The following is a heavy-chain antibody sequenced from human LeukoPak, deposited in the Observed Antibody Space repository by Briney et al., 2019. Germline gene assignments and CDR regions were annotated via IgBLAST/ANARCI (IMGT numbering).Heavy chain of an antibody. D-gene: IGHD2-21*01. V-gene: IGHV3-66*02. CDR1: GFTVSSSY. CDR2: IYSGGSS. J-gene: IGHJ6*04. Sequence: GGSLRLSCAASGFTVSSSYMSWVRQAPGKGLEWVSVIYSGGSSYYADSVKGRFTISRDNPKNTLYLQMNSLRAEDTAVYYCVRDFMGYCGGECCSRWGKGTTVTVSS. CDR3: VRDFMGYCGGECCSR.